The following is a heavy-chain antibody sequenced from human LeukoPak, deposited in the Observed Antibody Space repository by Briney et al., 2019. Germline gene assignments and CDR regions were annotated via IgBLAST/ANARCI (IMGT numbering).Heavy chain of an antibody. D-gene: IGHD3-10*01. CDR2: INPNSGGT. J-gene: IGHJ4*02. Sequence: ASVKVSCKASGYTFTGYYMHWVRQAPGQGLEWMGWINPNSGGTNYAQKFQGRVTMTRDTSISTAYMEPSRLRSDDTAVYYCARDLSVRGVTFGYWGQGTLVTVSS. CDR1: GYTFTGYY. V-gene: IGHV1-2*02. CDR3: ARDLSVRGVTFGY.